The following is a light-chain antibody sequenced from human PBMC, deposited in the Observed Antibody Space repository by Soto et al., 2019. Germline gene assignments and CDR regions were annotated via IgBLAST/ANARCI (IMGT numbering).Light chain of an antibody. J-gene: IGKJ1*01. CDR2: RAS. Sequence: DIQMTQSPSTLSASVGDRVTITCRASQSISNWLAWYQQKPGKAPKLLIYRASNLENGVPSRFSGSGSGTEFTLTINSLQPDDFATYYCQQYTTYSGTFGQGTKVEI. V-gene: IGKV1-5*03. CDR1: QSISNW. CDR3: QQYTTYSGT.